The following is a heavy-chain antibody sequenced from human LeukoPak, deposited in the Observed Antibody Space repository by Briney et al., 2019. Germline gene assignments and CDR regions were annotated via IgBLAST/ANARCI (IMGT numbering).Heavy chain of an antibody. CDR1: QFKFDTYG. V-gene: IGHV3-64*01. CDR2: INSDGLST. D-gene: IGHD1-1*01. J-gene: IGHJ4*02. Sequence: LGGSLRLSCSASQFKFDTYGMHWVRQTPGKGLEYVSGINSDGLSTYYANSVKGRFTISRDNAKNTLYLQMGSLKTEDMAVYYCARSTDGSAHFDYWGQGTLVTVFS. CDR3: ARSTDGSAHFDY.